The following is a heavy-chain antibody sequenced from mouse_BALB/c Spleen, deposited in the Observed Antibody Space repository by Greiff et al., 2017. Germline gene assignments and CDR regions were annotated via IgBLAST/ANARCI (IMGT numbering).Heavy chain of an antibody. J-gene: IGHJ4*01. Sequence: EVKLMESGGGLVQPGGSLKLSCAASGFTFSSYGMSWVRQTPDKRLELVATINSNGGSTYYPDSVKGRFTISRDNAKNTLYLQMSSLKSEDTAMYYCAREGRSYAMDYWGQGTSVTVSS. CDR3: AREGRSYAMDY. V-gene: IGHV5-6-3*01. CDR1: GFTFSSYG. CDR2: INSNGGST.